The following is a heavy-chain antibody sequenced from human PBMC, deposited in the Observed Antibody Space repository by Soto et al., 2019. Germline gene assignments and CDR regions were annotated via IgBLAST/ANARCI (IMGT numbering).Heavy chain of an antibody. CDR2: ISAYNGNT. CDR3: ARAYDYIWGSYRYMADY. CDR1: GYTFTSDG. J-gene: IGHJ4*02. V-gene: IGHV1-18*01. D-gene: IGHD3-16*02. Sequence: ASVKVSCKAAGYTFTSDGISWVRQAPGQGLEWMGWISAYNGNTNYAQKLQGRVTMTTDTSTSTAYMELRSLRSDDTAVYYCARAYDYIWGSYRYMADYWGQGTLVTVSS.